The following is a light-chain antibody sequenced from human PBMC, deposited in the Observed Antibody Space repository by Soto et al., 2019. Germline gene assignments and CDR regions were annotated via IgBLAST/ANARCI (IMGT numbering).Light chain of an antibody. J-gene: IGLJ2*01. CDR3: QSYDSSLKVV. CDR1: SSNIGAGYD. V-gene: IGLV1-40*01. Sequence: QSVLTQPPSVSGAPGQRVTISCTGSSSNIGAGYDVHWYQQLPGTAPKLFIYGNSNRPSGVPDRFSGSKSGTSASLAITGLQAEDEADYYCQSYDSSLKVVFGGGTKVTVL. CDR2: GNS.